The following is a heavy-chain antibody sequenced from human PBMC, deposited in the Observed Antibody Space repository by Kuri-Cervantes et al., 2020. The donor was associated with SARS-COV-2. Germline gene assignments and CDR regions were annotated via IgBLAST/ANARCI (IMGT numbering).Heavy chain of an antibody. Sequence: GESLKISCAASGFTFSSYAMSWVRQAPGKGLEWVGRIKSKTDGGTTDYAAPVKGRFTISRDDSKNRLFLQMNSLKTEDTAVYYCTTGGAIWGQGTKVTVSS. V-gene: IGHV3-15*01. CDR2: IKSKTDGGTT. CDR1: GFTFSSYA. CDR3: TTGGAI. J-gene: IGHJ3*02.